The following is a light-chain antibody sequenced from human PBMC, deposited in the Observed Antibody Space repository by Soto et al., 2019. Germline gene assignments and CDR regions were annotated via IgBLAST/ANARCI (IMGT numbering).Light chain of an antibody. CDR2: WAS. Sequence: DIVVARSTDSLDVSLGERATINCTTSPSVLYSSNNKNYLAWYQQTPGQPPKLLIYWASTRESGVPDRFSGSGSGTDFTLTISSLQAEDVAVYYCQQYYNTPLTSGGGTKVDIK. J-gene: IGKJ4*01. CDR3: QQYYNTPLT. CDR1: PSVLYSSNNKNY. V-gene: IGKV4-1*01.